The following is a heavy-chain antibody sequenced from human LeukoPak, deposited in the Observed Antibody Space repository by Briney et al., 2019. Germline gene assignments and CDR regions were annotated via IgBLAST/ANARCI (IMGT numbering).Heavy chain of an antibody. CDR2: INPNSGGT. CDR1: GYTFTGYY. Sequence: ASVKVSCKAPGYTFTGYYMHWVRQAPGQGLEWMGWINPNSGGTNYAQKFQGWVTMTRDTSISTAYMELSRLRSDDTAVYYCARALSIVVPAAMYYWGQGTLVTVSS. V-gene: IGHV1-2*04. D-gene: IGHD2-2*01. J-gene: IGHJ4*02. CDR3: ARALSIVVPAAMYY.